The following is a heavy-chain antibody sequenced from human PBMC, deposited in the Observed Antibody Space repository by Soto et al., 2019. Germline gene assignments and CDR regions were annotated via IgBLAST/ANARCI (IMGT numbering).Heavy chain of an antibody. CDR2: INPRGGST. Sequence: VSVKVPCRASGYTFTSYCIHCVRLAPGKALEWMGIINPRGGSTSYAQKFQGRVTMTRDTSTSTVYMELSSLRSEDTAVYYCATDHILVVTGDYYNCIDVWGQGTPVTVT. CDR1: GYTFTSYC. CDR3: ATDHILVVTGDYYNCIDV. D-gene: IGHD2-21*02. V-gene: IGHV1-46*03. J-gene: IGHJ6*01.